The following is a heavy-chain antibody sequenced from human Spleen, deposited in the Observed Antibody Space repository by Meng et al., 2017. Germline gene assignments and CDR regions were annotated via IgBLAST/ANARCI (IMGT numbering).Heavy chain of an antibody. CDR3: ATVGMGLDS. CDR1: GGSFSDYY. Sequence: QVQLQQWGAGLLKPSETLSLTCVVSGGSFSDYYWSWIRQPPGKGLEWIGEINHSGSTNYNPSLESRATISVDTSQNNLSLKLNSVTAADTAVYYCATVGMGLDSWGQGILVTVSS. D-gene: IGHD1-26*01. CDR2: INHSGST. V-gene: IGHV4-34*01. J-gene: IGHJ4*02.